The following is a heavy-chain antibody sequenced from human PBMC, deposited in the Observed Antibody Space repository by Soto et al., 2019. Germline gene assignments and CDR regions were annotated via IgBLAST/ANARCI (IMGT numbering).Heavy chain of an antibody. V-gene: IGHV4-39*01. Sequence: SETLSLTCTVSGGYISGSTSYWGWIRQPPGKGLEWIGNIYYSGNTYYHPSLKSRLTISVDTSKNQFSLRLSSVTAADTAVYYCVSRRDVYNLVTDYWGQGTLVTVSS. CDR1: GGYISGSTSY. CDR2: IYYSGNT. D-gene: IGHD1-1*01. CDR3: VSRRDVYNLVTDY. J-gene: IGHJ4*02.